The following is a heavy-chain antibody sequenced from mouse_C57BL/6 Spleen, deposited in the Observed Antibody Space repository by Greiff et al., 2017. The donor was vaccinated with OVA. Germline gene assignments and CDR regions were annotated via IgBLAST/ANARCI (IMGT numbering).Heavy chain of an antibody. CDR1: GFSFNTYS. CDR3: VRGTNYYGSSYWYFDV. CDR2: ISSKSNNYAT. V-gene: IGHV10-1*01. Sequence: EVQRVESGGGLVQPKGSLKLSCAASGFSFNTYSMNWVRQAPGKGLEWVARISSKSNNYATYYADSVKDRFTISSDDSESMLYLQMNNMKTEDTAMYYCVRGTNYYGSSYWYFDVWGTGTTVTVSS. D-gene: IGHD1-1*01. J-gene: IGHJ1*03.